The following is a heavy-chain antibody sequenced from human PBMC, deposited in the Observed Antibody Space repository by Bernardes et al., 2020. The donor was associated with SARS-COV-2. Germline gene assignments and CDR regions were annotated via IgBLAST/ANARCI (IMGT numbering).Heavy chain of an antibody. Sequence: GACLKTSCKGSGYSLTRYWSGWVRPIPGKGLEWMGIIYPGDSDTRYSPSFQGQVTISADKSISTAYLQWSSLKASDTAMYYCARGTIWTGTGVDWGQGTLVTVSS. D-gene: IGHD3-9*01. V-gene: IGHV5-51*01. J-gene: IGHJ4*02. CDR3: ARGTIWTGTGVD. CDR2: IYPGDSDT. CDR1: GYSLTRYW.